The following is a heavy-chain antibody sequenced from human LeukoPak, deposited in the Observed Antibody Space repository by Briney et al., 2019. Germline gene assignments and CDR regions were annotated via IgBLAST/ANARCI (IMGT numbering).Heavy chain of an antibody. CDR1: GFTDSSNY. Sequence: GGPLRLSCAASGFTDSSNYMIWVRQAPGKGLEWVSIIYSGGSTYYADSVKGRFTISRDNSKNTLYLQMNSLRAEDTAVYYCARDGSFGTLRYFGYYMDVWGKGTTVTVSS. V-gene: IGHV3-53*01. J-gene: IGHJ6*03. CDR3: ARDGSFGTLRYFGYYMDV. D-gene: IGHD3-9*01. CDR2: IYSGGST.